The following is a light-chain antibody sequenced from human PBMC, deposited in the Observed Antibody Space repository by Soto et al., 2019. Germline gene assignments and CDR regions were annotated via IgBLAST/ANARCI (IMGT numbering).Light chain of an antibody. V-gene: IGKV3D-20*02. CDR3: QQRSTWPGT. Sequence: IVVTQSPSTLSVSPGPRPTLACRASQSVNSNYLAWHQQKHGQAPRIXIYDASIRATGIPARFSGSGYGTDYNLTISSLETEDFAVYYCQQRSTWPGTFGQGTKVDIK. CDR1: QSVNSNY. J-gene: IGKJ1*01. CDR2: DAS.